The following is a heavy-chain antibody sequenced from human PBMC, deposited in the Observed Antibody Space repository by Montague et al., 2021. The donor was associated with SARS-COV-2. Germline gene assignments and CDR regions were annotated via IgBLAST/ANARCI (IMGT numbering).Heavy chain of an antibody. D-gene: IGHD1-1*01. J-gene: IGHJ4*02. CDR2: VHYTGST. CDR1: GGSIRSYY. CDR3: ARAQNICCIDNCVNYFDL. V-gene: IGHV4-59*01. Sequence: SETLSLTCEVSGGSIRSYYWSWIRQSPGKGLEWIGYVHYTGSTKYNPSLKTRVTLSLDTPKNHFSLRLNSVTAADTAVYYCARAQNICCIDNCVNYFDLWGLGALVSVSS.